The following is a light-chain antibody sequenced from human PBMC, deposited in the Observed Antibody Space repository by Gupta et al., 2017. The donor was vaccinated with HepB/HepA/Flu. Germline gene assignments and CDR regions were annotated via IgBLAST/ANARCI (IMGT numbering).Light chain of an antibody. CDR2: AAS. CDR3: HQSDSNLHVT. J-gene: IGKJ3*01. Sequence: IQMTQSPSSLSASVGDRVTITCRASQSISSYLNWYQQKQEKAPKLLIYAASSLQSGVLSRFSGSGSGTDXPFTSSXRQHEDFATSYCHQSDSNLHVTFGXGTKVDIK. V-gene: IGKV1-39*01. CDR1: QSISSY.